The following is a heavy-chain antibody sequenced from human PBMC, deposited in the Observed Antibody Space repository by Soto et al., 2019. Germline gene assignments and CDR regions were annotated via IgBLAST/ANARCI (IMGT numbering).Heavy chain of an antibody. V-gene: IGHV4-59*01. CDR3: AREIKTGTTPGYYYGMDV. Sequence: XPETLSLPCTVSVGSISSYTWSWIRQPPGKGLEWIGYIYYSGSTNYNPSLKSRVTISVDTSENQFSLKLSSVTAADTAVYYCAREIKTGTTPGYYYGMDVWGQGTTVPVSS. D-gene: IGHD1-7*01. J-gene: IGHJ6*02. CDR1: VGSISSYT. CDR2: IYYSGST.